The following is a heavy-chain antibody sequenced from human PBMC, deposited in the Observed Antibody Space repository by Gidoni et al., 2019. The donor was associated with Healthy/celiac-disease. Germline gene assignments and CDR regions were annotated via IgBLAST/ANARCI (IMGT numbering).Heavy chain of an antibody. V-gene: IGHV3-30-3*01. D-gene: IGHD2-15*01. CDR2: ISYDGSNK. J-gene: IGHJ3*02. Sequence: QVQLVESGGGVVQPGRSLRLSCAASGFTFSSYAMHWVRQAPGKGLEWVAVISYDGSNKDYADSVKGRFTISRDNSKNTLYLQMNSLRAEDTAVYYCARGRYCSGGSCYHDAFDIWGQGTMVTVSS. CDR3: ARGRYCSGGSCYHDAFDI. CDR1: GFTFSSYA.